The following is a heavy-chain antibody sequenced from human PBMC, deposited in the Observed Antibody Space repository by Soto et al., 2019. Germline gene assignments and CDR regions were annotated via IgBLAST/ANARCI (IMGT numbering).Heavy chain of an antibody. D-gene: IGHD5-12*01. J-gene: IGHJ3*02. CDR3: VKGYIGYGHDPFDI. CDR1: GYNFVSNG. CDR2: ITTYNGNT. Sequence: ASVKVSCKASGYNFVSNGLSWVRQAPGQGLEWMGWITTYNGNTHYAQKFQDRVSLTTDTSTSTAYMELRSLRADDTAVYYCVKGYIGYGHDPFDIWGQGTMVTV. V-gene: IGHV1-18*01.